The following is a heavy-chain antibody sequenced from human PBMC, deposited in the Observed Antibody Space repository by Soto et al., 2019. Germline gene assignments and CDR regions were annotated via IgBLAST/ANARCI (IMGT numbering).Heavy chain of an antibody. V-gene: IGHV3-30-3*01. Sequence: PGGSLRLSCAASGFTFSSYAMHWVRQAPGKGLEWVAVISYDGSDKYYADSVKGRFTISRDNSKNTLYLQMNSLRAEDTAVYYCERPLTTYSFAYWGQGTLVTVSS. CDR2: ISYDGSDK. J-gene: IGHJ4*02. CDR1: GFTFSSYA. CDR3: ERPLTTYSFAY. D-gene: IGHD4-17*01.